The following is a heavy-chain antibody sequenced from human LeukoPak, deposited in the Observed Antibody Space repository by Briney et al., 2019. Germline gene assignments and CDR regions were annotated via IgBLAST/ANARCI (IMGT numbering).Heavy chain of an antibody. J-gene: IGHJ6*04. CDR3: ARETTVTTSNYYYYYGMDV. D-gene: IGHD4-17*01. V-gene: IGHV4-61*01. Sequence: SETLSLTCTVSGGSVSSGSYYWSWIRQPPGKGLEWIGYIYYSGSTNYNPSLKSRVTISVDTSKNQFSLKLSSVTAADTVVYYCARETTVTTSNYYYYYGMDVWGKGTTVTVSS. CDR2: IYYSGST. CDR1: GGSVSSGSYY.